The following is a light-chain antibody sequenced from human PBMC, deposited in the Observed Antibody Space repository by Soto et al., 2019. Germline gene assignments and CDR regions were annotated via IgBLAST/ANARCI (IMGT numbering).Light chain of an antibody. V-gene: IGKV2-30*02. CDR2: KVS. CDR1: QSLAQSDGDIH. J-gene: IGKJ1*01. CDR3: MQGTYWPPT. Sequence: DVVMTQSPLSLPVTLGQPASISCRSSQSLAQSDGDIHLNWFHQRPGQSPRRLIYKVSYRDSGVPDRFSGSGSGTDFTLKISSVEAGDVGVYYCMQGTYWPPTFGQGTKVDNK.